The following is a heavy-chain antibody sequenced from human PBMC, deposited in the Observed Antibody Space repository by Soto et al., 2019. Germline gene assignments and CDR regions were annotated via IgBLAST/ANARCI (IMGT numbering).Heavy chain of an antibody. CDR3: ARDKRQHWNYAHRLDV. CDR1: GGTFSSYA. J-gene: IGHJ6*02. Sequence: SVKVSCKASGGTFSSYAISWVRQAPGQGLEWMGGIIPIFGTANYAQKFQGRVTITADESTSTAYMELSSLRSEDTAVYYCARDKRQHWNYAHRLDVRGQGTTVTVSS. D-gene: IGHD1-7*01. V-gene: IGHV1-69*13. CDR2: IIPIFGTA.